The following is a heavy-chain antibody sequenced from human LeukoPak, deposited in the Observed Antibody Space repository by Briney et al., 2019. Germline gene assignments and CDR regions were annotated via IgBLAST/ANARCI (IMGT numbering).Heavy chain of an antibody. V-gene: IGHV4-59*01. D-gene: IGHD5-12*01. CDR3: ARAHRGYDYELYYYYYYMDV. J-gene: IGHJ6*03. CDR1: GGSISTFS. CDR2: MHYSGSS. Sequence: SETLSPTCPVPGGSISTFSWSWIRQPPGKGLGWIGYMHYSGSSNYNPSLKSRVTISLDTSKNQVSLKLTSVTPADSAMYYCARAHRGYDYELYYYYYYMDVWGKGTTVTVSS.